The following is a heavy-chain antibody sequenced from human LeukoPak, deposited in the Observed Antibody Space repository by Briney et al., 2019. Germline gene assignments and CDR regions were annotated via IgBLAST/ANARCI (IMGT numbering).Heavy chain of an antibody. CDR1: GFTFSSYG. V-gene: IGHV3-33*01. Sequence: GRSLRLSCAASGFTFSSYGMHWVRQAPGKGLEWVAVIWYDGSNKYYADSVKGRFTISRDNSKNTLYLQMNSLRAEDTAVYYCARGTESWPTPKLVYCYYGMDVWGQGTTVTVSS. J-gene: IGHJ6*02. CDR2: IWYDGSNK. CDR3: ARGTESWPTPKLVYCYYGMDV. D-gene: IGHD6-13*01.